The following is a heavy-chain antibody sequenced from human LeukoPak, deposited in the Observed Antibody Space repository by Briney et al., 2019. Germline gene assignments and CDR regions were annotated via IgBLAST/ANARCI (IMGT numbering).Heavy chain of an antibody. CDR1: GYTFTSYG. Sequence: ASVKVSCLDSGYTFTSYGISWVRQAPGQGIEWMGLISAYNGNTNYVQKLQGRVTMTTDTSTSTAYMEPRSLRSDDTAVYDCARGGLLLEGRRDWFDPGGQGTLVTVSS. CDR2: ISAYNGNT. J-gene: IGHJ5*02. D-gene: IGHD2-15*01. V-gene: IGHV1-18*01. CDR3: ARGGLLLEGRRDWFDP.